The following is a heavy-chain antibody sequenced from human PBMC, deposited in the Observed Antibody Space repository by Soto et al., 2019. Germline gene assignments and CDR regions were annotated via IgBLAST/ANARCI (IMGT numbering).Heavy chain of an antibody. D-gene: IGHD6-6*01. CDR3: ARSSREAARRAFDY. CDR1: GYTFTSYA. Sequence: VKVSCKASGYTFTSYAMHWVRQAPGQRLEWMGWINAGNGNTKYSQKFQGRVTITRDTSASTAYMELSSLRSEDTAVYYCARSSREAARRAFDYWGQGTLVTVSS. CDR2: INAGNGNT. V-gene: IGHV1-3*01. J-gene: IGHJ4*02.